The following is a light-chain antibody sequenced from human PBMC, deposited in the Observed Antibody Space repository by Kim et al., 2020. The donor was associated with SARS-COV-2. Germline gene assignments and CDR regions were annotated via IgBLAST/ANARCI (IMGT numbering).Light chain of an antibody. Sequence: SVGDRVTITCRASQGIRTYLAWYQPKPGKAPKLLIYAASTWQNGVPSRFSGSGSGTEFTLTISHLQPEYFATYYCQELDSYPRVTFGLGTRLEIK. J-gene: IGKJ5*01. CDR2: AAS. V-gene: IGKV1-9*01. CDR3: QELDSYPRVT. CDR1: QGIRTY.